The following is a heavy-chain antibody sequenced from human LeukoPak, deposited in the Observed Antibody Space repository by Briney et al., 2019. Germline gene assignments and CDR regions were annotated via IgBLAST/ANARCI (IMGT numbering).Heavy chain of an antibody. CDR1: GYTFTSYG. CDR3: ARVFGYLVTAPSDAFDI. V-gene: IGHV1-18*01. Sequence: ASVKVSCKASGYTFTSYGISWVRQAPGQGLEWMGWIGAYNGNTNYAQKLQGRVTMTTDTSTSTAYMELRSLRSDDTAVYYCARVFGYLVTAPSDAFDIWGQGTMVTVSS. J-gene: IGHJ3*02. D-gene: IGHD2-21*02. CDR2: IGAYNGNT.